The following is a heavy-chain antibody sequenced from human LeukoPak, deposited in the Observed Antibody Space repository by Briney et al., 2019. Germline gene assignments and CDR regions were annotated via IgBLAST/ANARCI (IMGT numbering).Heavy chain of an antibody. Sequence: GRSLRLSCAASGFTFDDYAMHWVRQAPGKGLEWVSGISWNSGSIGYADSVKGRFTISRDNAKNSLYLQMNSLRAEDTALYYCAKEGRYCSGGSCYLSLYYYYGMDVWGQGTTVTVSS. CDR3: AKEGRYCSGGSCYLSLYYYYGMDV. V-gene: IGHV3-9*01. CDR2: ISWNSGSI. D-gene: IGHD2-15*01. CDR1: GFTFDDYA. J-gene: IGHJ6*02.